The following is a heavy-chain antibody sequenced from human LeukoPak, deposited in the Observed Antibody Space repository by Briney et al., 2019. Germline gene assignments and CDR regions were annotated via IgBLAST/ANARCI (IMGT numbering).Heavy chain of an antibody. Sequence: PSETLSLTCAVSGGSISSGGYSWSWVRQPPGKGLEWIEYIYHSGSTSYNPSLKSRVTISVDRSKNQFSLKLSSVTAADTAVYYCARGPRFGMVRGVKGSYFDYWGQGTLVTVSS. CDR3: ARGPRFGMVRGVKGSYFDY. CDR2: IYHSGST. J-gene: IGHJ4*02. CDR1: GGSISSGGYS. D-gene: IGHD3-10*01. V-gene: IGHV4-30-2*01.